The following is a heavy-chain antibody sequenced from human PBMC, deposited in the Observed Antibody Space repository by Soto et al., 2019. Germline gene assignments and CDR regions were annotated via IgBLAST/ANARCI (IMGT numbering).Heavy chain of an antibody. CDR3: AGGRDTVGRGVMNWFDP. CDR1: GGSFSGYY. Sequence: QVQLQQWGAGLLKSSETLSLTCAVYGGSFSGYYWNWLRQPPGEGLEWIGKIDQSGSTNYNPSLKSRVTMSVNTSRGQFSLKLTAVTAIDAAGCYCAGGRDTVGRGVMNWFDPWGQGTLVTVSS. D-gene: IGHD3-10*01. J-gene: IGHJ5*02. CDR2: IDQSGST. V-gene: IGHV4-34*01.